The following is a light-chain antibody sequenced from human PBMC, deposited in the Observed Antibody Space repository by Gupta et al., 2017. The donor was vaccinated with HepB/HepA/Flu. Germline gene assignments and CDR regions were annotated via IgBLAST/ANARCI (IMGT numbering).Light chain of an antibody. V-gene: IGLV3-1*01. CDR1: TLGDKF. CDR3: QAWDSSTLVV. J-gene: IGLJ2*01. Sequence: SYELTQPPSVSVSPGQTASITCSGDTLGDKFACWYQQKPGQSPLLVIYQDSKRPSGIPERFSGSNSGNTATLTISGTQAMDEADYYCQAWDSSTLVVFGGGTKLTVL. CDR2: QDS.